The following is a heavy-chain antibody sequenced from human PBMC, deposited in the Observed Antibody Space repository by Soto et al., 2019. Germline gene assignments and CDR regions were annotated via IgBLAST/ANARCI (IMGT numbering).Heavy chain of an antibody. V-gene: IGHV3-15*07. D-gene: IGHD6-6*01. J-gene: IGHJ6*02. Sequence: PGGSLRLSCAASGFNFSNAWMNWVRQAPGKGLEWVGRIKSKTDGGTTDYAAPVKGRFTISRDDSKNTLYLQMNSLKTEDTAVYYCTTDPAYSSSSVYYYYGMDVWGQGTTVTVSS. CDR3: TTDPAYSSSSVYYYYGMDV. CDR1: GFNFSNAW. CDR2: IKSKTDGGTT.